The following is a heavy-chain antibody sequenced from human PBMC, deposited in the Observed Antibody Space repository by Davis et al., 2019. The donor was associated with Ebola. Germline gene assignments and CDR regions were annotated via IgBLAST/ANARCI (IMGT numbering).Heavy chain of an antibody. CDR1: GFTFSSYS. D-gene: IGHD3-3*01. V-gene: IGHV3-7*01. CDR3: AREGRNGITIFGVVTTG. J-gene: IGHJ4*02. Sequence: GESLMISCAASGFTFSSYSMNWVRQAPGKGLEWVANIKQDGSEKYYVDSVKGRFTISRDNAKNSLYLQMNSLRAEDTAVYYCAREGRNGITIFGVVTTGGGQGTLVTVSS. CDR2: IKQDGSEK.